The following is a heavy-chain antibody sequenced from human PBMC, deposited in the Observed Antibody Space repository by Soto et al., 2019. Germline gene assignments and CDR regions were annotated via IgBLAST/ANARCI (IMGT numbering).Heavy chain of an antibody. CDR2: ISYDGSNK. J-gene: IGHJ4*02. V-gene: IGHV3-30-3*01. CDR1: GFTFSSYA. D-gene: IGHD1-26*01. Sequence: GGSLRLSCAASGFTFSSYAMHWVRQAPGKGLEWVAVISYDGSNKYYADSVKGRFTISRDNSKNTLYLQMNSLRAEDTAVYYCARDSVGFDYWGQGTLVTVSS. CDR3: ARDSVGFDY.